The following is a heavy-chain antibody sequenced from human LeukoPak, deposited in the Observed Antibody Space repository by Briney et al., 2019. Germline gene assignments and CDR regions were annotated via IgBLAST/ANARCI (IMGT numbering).Heavy chain of an antibody. CDR3: ARVGSMVRGVVVTDRYYYMDV. V-gene: IGHV4-59*01. CDR1: GGSISSYY. J-gene: IGHJ6*03. Sequence: SETLSLTCTVSGGSISSYYWSWIRQPPGKGLEWIGYIYYSGSTNYNPSLKSRVTISVDTSKNQFSLKLSSVTAADTAVYYCARVGSMVRGVVVTDRYYYMDVWGKGTTVTVSS. D-gene: IGHD3-10*01. CDR2: IYYSGST.